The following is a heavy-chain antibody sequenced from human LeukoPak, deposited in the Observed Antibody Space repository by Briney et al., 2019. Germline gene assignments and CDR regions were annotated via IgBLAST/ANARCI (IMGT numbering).Heavy chain of an antibody. CDR2: ISYDGSNK. CDR3: ARDRYGYDSSFDY. V-gene: IGHV3-30*03. D-gene: IGHD5-12*01. CDR1: GFTFSSYG. J-gene: IGHJ4*02. Sequence: PGGSLGLSCAASGFTFSSYGMHWVRQAPGKGLEWVAVISYDGSNKYYADSVKGRFTISRDNSKNTLYLQMNSLRAEDTAVYYCARDRYGYDSSFDYWGQGTLVTVSS.